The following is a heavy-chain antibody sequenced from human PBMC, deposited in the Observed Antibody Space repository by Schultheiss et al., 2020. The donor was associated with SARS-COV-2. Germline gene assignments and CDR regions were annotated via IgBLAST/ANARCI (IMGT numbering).Heavy chain of an antibody. CDR1: GFTFSSYW. D-gene: IGHD6-19*01. Sequence: GGSLRLSCAASGFTFSSYWMHWVRQAPGKGLEWVAVISYDGSNKYYADSVKGRFIISRDNSKNTLYLQMNSLRAEDTAVYYCAKDLAVAGGWGQGTLVTVSS. CDR3: AKDLAVAGG. CDR2: ISYDGSNK. V-gene: IGHV3-30*18. J-gene: IGHJ4*02.